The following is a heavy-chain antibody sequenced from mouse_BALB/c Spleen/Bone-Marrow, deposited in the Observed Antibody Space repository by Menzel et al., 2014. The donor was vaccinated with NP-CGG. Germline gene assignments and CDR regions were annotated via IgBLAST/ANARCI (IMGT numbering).Heavy chain of an antibody. CDR1: GYTLNPHE. CDR2: LDPETGCT. V-gene: IGHV1-15*01. D-gene: IGHD1-1*01. J-gene: IGHJ4*01. Sequence: QRPGSDLGRLGDSVTLSCKASGYTLNPHESLWVKQTPVHGLEWIGTLDPETGCTAHNQKFKEMTTLTADKSSTTAYMELRSLTSEDSAVYYCANWGSYSIDYWGQGISVTVSA. CDR3: ANWGSYSIDY.